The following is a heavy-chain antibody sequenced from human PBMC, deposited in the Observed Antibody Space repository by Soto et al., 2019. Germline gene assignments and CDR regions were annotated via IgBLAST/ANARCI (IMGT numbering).Heavy chain of an antibody. CDR1: GFDFNTYG. Sequence: QVQMVESGGGVVQPGRSLRLSCAASGFDFNTYGLHWVRQAPGKGLEWVAAISFDGGSQYYADSVKGRFTISRDKSNSTLYLQKNSLRSEDTATYFCAKDSSVTAAGSGGWFDPWGPGTVVIVSS. V-gene: IGHV3-30*18. D-gene: IGHD6-13*01. J-gene: IGHJ5*02. CDR2: ISFDGGSQ. CDR3: AKDSSVTAAGSGGWFDP.